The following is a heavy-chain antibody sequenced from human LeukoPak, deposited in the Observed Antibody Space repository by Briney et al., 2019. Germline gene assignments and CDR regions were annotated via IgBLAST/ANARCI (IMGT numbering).Heavy chain of an antibody. D-gene: IGHD6-13*01. CDR1: GFSFSIYS. J-gene: IGHJ4*02. V-gene: IGHV3-21*01. CDR3: AREGAAGYYFDY. Sequence: GGSLRLSCAASGFSFSIYSMNWVRQAPGKGLEWVSSISSSSSYIHYADSVKGRFTISRDNAKNSLYLQMNSLRAEDTAVYYCAREGAAGYYFDYWGQGTLVTVSS. CDR2: ISSSSSYI.